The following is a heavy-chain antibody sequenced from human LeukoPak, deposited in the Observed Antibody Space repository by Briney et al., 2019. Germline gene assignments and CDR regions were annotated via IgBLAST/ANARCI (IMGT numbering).Heavy chain of an antibody. J-gene: IGHJ4*02. V-gene: IGHV3-33*01. D-gene: IGHD2-15*01. CDR1: GFTFSAYP. CDR3: ARGSTALDY. CDR2: IWFDGSTK. Sequence: GRSLRLSCAASGFTFSAYPMHWVRQAPGKGLEWVTAIWFDGSTKYYADSVKGRFTISRDNRKGTLYLQMNSLGDDDTAIYYCARGSTALDYWGQGTQVSVSS.